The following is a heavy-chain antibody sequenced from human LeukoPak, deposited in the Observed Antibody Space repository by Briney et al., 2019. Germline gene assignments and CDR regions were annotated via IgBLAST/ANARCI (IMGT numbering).Heavy chain of an antibody. V-gene: IGHV3-30*12. D-gene: IGHD2-15*01. CDR3: ARDPPIVVVAAPSEFDY. Sequence: GGSLRLSCAASGFTFSSSGMHWVRQSPGKGLEWVAIVSYDGSNKYYADSVKGRFTISRDNSKNTLYLQINSLRAEDTAVYYCARDPPIVVVAAPSEFDYWGQGTLVTVSS. CDR2: VSYDGSNK. J-gene: IGHJ4*02. CDR1: GFTFSSSG.